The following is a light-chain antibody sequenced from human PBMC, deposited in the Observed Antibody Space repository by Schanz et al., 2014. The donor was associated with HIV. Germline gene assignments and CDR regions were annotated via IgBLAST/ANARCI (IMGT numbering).Light chain of an antibody. CDR3: GTWDTSLSAEL. Sequence: QSVLTQPPSVSAAPGQKVTISCSGSSSDIGDNYVSWYQHLPGTAPKLLIYDDNKRPSGIPDRFSGSKSGTSATLGITGLQTGDEAHYYCGTWDTSLSAELFGGGTKLTVL. CDR1: SSDIGDNY. J-gene: IGLJ3*02. CDR2: DDN. V-gene: IGLV1-51*01.